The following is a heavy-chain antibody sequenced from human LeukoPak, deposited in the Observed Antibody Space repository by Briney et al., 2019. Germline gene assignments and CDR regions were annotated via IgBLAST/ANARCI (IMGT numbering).Heavy chain of an antibody. CDR3: ASDRGYDYVWGSYRYTIPNNWFDP. D-gene: IGHD3-16*02. CDR2: IYSGGST. J-gene: IGHJ5*02. Sequence: GGSLRLSCAASGFTVSSNYMSWVRQAPGKGLEWVSVIYSGGSTYYADSVKGRLTISRDNSKNTLYLQMNSLRAEDTAVYYCASDRGYDYVWGSYRYTIPNNWFDPWGQGTLVTVSS. V-gene: IGHV3-53*01. CDR1: GFTVSSNY.